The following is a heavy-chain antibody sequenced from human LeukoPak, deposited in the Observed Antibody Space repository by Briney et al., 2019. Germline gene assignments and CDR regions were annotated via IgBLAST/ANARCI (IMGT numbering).Heavy chain of an antibody. CDR3: ARRGRGYSYPDPFDY. CDR1: GYTVSDYW. J-gene: IGHJ4*02. V-gene: IGHV5-51*01. CDR2: IFVGDSET. Sequence: GESLKISCKASGYTVSDYWIHWVRQMPGAGLEWMGMIFVGDSETRYGPSFEGDVTISVEKSMSTAYVQWRSLKASDSAIYYCARRGRGYSYPDPFDYWGQGTLVSVSS. D-gene: IGHD5-18*01.